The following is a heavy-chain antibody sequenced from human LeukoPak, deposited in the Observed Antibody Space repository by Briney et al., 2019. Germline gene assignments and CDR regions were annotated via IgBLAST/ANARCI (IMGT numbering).Heavy chain of an antibody. D-gene: IGHD4-17*01. J-gene: IGHJ3*02. CDR2: IYYSGST. Sequence: SETLSLTCTVSGGSISSSSYYWGWIRQPPGKGLEWIGSIYYSGSTYYNPSLKSRVTISVDTSKNQFSLKLSSVTAADTAVYYCARDITAVTTFRSAFDIWGQGTMVTVSS. V-gene: IGHV4-39*07. CDR1: GGSISSSSYY. CDR3: ARDITAVTTFRSAFDI.